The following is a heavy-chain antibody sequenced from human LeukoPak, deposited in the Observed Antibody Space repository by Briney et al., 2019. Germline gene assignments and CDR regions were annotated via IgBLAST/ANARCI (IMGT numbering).Heavy chain of an antibody. V-gene: IGHV4-4*07. CDR2: IYTSGGT. D-gene: IGHD3-3*01. CDR3: ARASGNDYDFWSGKFDYYYMDV. J-gene: IGHJ6*03. Sequence: SETLSLICTVSGGSISSYYWSWVRQPAGKGLEWIGRIYTSGGTNYNPSLKSRVTISVDTSKNQFSLKLSSVTAADTAVYYCARASGNDYDFWSGKFDYYYMDVWGKGTTVTVSS. CDR1: GGSISSYY.